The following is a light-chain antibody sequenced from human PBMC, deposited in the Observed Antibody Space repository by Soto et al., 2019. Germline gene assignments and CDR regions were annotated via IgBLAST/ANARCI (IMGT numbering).Light chain of an antibody. J-gene: IGKJ2*01. V-gene: IGKV3-11*01. CDR3: HQTHLWLWT. Sequence: EIVLTQSPATLSLSPGERATLSCRASQSVNWYLAWYQQKPGQAHRLLIYDASKRAAGIPARFSGSGSETEFPLTIRSLEPEHFAVYYCHQTHLWLWTFCQGTKVQLK. CDR1: QSVNWY. CDR2: DAS.